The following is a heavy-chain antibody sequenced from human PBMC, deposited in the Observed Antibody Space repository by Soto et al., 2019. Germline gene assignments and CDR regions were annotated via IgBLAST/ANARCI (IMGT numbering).Heavy chain of an antibody. J-gene: IGHJ4*02. CDR3: ARVGPGAWTHYFDY. CDR2: INPSGGSS. V-gene: IGHV1-46*01. CDR1: GYIFTSYY. D-gene: IGHD1-1*01. Sequence: QVQLVQSGTEVKKPGASVKVSCKASGYIFTSYYIHWVRQAPGQGLEWMGIINPSGGSSIYAQKFQGRVTMTRDTSKTTVYMDLSSLRSEDTAVYYCARVGPGAWTHYFDYWGQGTLVTVSS.